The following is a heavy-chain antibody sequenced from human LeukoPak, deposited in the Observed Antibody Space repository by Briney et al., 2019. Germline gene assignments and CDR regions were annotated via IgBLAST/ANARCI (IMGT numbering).Heavy chain of an antibody. CDR3: ARDQGSGYQN. D-gene: IGHD3-22*01. Sequence: ASVKVSCKASGYTFTSYGISWVRQAPGQGLEWMGWINPNSGGTNYAQKFQGRVTMTRDTSISTAYMELSRLRSDDTAVYYCARDQGSGYQNWGQGTLVTVSS. J-gene: IGHJ4*02. V-gene: IGHV1-2*02. CDR2: INPNSGGT. CDR1: GYTFTSYG.